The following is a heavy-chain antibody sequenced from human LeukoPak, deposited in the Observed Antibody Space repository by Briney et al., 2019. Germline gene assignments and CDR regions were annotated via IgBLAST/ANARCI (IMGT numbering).Heavy chain of an antibody. J-gene: IGHJ5*02. CDR2: VYSGGNT. Sequence: PGGSLRLSCAVSGFTVSSNYMNWVRQAPGKGLEWVSIVYSGGNTYYADSVKGRFTISRDNPKNKLYLHMKSQRGEETDVYYCAKGYSQGYGAWGQGTLVTVSS. D-gene: IGHD5-12*01. V-gene: IGHV3-66*01. CDR1: GFTVSSNY. CDR3: AKGYSQGYGA.